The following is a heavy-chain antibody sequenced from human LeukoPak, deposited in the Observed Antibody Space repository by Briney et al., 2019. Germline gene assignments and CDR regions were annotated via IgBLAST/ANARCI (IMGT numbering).Heavy chain of an antibody. J-gene: IGHJ4*02. CDR1: GFAFSSYW. CDR2: IKEDGSQK. CDR3: VRDGRGDYLDY. Sequence: GGSLRLSCAASGFAFSSYWASWVRQAPGKGLEWVANIKEDGSQKYYVDSVKGRFTISRDNAKNSLYLQMSSLRVEDTAVYYCVRDGRGDYLDYWGQGTLVTVSS. V-gene: IGHV3-7*01. D-gene: IGHD3-10*01.